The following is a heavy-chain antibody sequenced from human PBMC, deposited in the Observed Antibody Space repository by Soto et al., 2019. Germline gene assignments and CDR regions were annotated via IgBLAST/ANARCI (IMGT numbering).Heavy chain of an antibody. V-gene: IGHV1-46*01. CDR3: ARDIYKITGDRGGFDY. CDR2: INPSGGST. D-gene: IGHD7-27*01. Sequence: ASVKVSCKASGYTFTSYYMHWMRQAPGQGLVWMGIINPSGGSTSYAQKFQGRVTMTRDTSTITVYMELSSLRSEDTAGYYCARDIYKITGDRGGFDYWGQGTLVTVSS. CDR1: GYTFTSYY. J-gene: IGHJ4*02.